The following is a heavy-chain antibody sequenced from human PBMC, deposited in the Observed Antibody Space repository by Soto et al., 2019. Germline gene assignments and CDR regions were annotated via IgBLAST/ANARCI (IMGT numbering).Heavy chain of an antibody. D-gene: IGHD3-22*01. Sequence: QVQLVQSGAEVKKPGSSVKVSCKASGGTFSSYTISWVRQAPGQGLEWMGRIIPILGIANYAQKFQGRVTITXXKXTXXAYMELSSLRSEDTAVYYCARDFRGYGIVDSSHHTWGQGTMVTVSS. CDR3: ARDFRGYGIVDSSHHT. V-gene: IGHV1-69*08. J-gene: IGHJ3*01. CDR1: GGTFSSYT. CDR2: IIPILGIA.